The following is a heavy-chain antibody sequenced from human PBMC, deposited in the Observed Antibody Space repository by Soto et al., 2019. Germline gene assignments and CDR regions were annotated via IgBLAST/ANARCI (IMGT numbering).Heavy chain of an antibody. CDR2: SYHSGST. Sequence: QVQLQESGPGLVKPSGTLSLTCAGSGGSISSSNWLSWVSQPPGKRLEWIGESYHSGSTNYNPSLKSRVTISVDKSKIQFSLKLTFVPAADTAVYYCARVRGGYYYGMDVWGQGTTVTVSS. D-gene: IGHD3-10*02. CDR1: GGSISSSNW. J-gene: IGHJ6*02. CDR3: ARVRGGYYYGMDV. V-gene: IGHV4-4*02.